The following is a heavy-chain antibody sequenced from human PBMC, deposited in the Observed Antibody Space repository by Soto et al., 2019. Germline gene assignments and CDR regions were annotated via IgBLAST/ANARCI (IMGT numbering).Heavy chain of an antibody. CDR1: GFTFSDYY. D-gene: IGHD3-22*01. V-gene: IGHV3-11*01. Sequence: GGSLRLSCAASGFTFSDYYMSWIRQAPGKGLEWVSYISSSGSTIYYADSVKGRFTISRDNAKNSLYLQMNSLRAEDTAVYYCARGSGYYDSSGYYSERGGDAFDIWGQGTMVTVSS. CDR3: ARGSGYYDSSGYYSERGGDAFDI. CDR2: ISSSGSTI. J-gene: IGHJ3*02.